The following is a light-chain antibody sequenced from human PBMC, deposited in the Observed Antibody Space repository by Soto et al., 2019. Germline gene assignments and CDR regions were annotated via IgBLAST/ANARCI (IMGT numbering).Light chain of an antibody. CDR1: QCISNY. V-gene: IGKV1-9*01. CDR2: AAS. CDR3: QQLNSYPLT. J-gene: IGKJ3*01. Sequence: IQLTQSPSSLSASVGDRVTITCRASQCISNYLAWYQQQPGKAPKLLIYAASTLQSGVPSRFSGSGSGTDFTLTISSLQPEDFATYYCQQLNSYPLTFGPGTKVDIK.